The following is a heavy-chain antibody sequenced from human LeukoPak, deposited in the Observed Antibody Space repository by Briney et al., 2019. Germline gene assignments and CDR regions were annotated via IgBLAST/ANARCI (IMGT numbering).Heavy chain of an antibody. V-gene: IGHV4-34*01. Sequence: SETLSLTCALSGGSITDYFYNWVRQPPGKGLEWIGEINHSGSSTYNPSLKSRVTISVDTSKNQFSLKLSSVTAADTAVYYCARVSRLRYFDWFDYWGQGTLVTVSS. CDR1: GGSITDYF. D-gene: IGHD3-9*01. J-gene: IGHJ4*02. CDR3: ARVSRLRYFDWFDY. CDR2: INHSGSS.